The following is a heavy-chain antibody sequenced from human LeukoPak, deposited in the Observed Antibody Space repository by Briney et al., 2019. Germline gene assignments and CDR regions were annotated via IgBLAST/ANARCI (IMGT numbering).Heavy chain of an antibody. J-gene: IGHJ6*04. V-gene: IGHV3-30*04. D-gene: IGHD2-15*01. CDR1: GFTFSSYA. CDR2: ISYDGSNK. CDR3: ARAPLLGYCSGGSCYRAYYYGMDV. Sequence: GRSLRLSCAASGFTFSSYAMHWVRQAPGKGQEGVAVISYDGSNKYYADSVKGRFTISRDNSKNTLYLQMNSLRAEDTAVYYCARAPLLGYCSGGSCYRAYYYGMDVWGKGTTVTVSS.